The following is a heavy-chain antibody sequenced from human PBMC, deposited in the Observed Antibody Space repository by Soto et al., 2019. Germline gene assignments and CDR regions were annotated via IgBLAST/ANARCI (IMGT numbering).Heavy chain of an antibody. Sequence: GESLKISCETFGYSFTSFWIAWVRQMPGKGLEWIGIIYPDDSDTRYSPSFQGQVTISVDKSISTAYLQWSSLKASDTAIYYCANDFWSEYSWGQGTLVTVSS. V-gene: IGHV5-51*01. J-gene: IGHJ5*02. CDR2: IYPDDSDT. D-gene: IGHD3-3*01. CDR3: ANDFWSEYS. CDR1: GYSFTSFW.